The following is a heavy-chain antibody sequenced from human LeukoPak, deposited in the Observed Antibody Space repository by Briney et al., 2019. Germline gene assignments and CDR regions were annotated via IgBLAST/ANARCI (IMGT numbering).Heavy chain of an antibody. CDR3: ARDPYSGYDLQAFDY. CDR2: ISSSSSTM. J-gene: IGHJ4*02. CDR1: RFTFSRYS. V-gene: IGHV3-48*01. Sequence: PGGSLRLSCAASRFTFSRYSMNWVRQAPGKGLEWVSYISSSSSTMYYADSVKGRFTISRDSAKNSLYLQMNSLRVEDTAVHYCARDPYSGYDLQAFDYWGQGTLVTVSS. D-gene: IGHD5-12*01.